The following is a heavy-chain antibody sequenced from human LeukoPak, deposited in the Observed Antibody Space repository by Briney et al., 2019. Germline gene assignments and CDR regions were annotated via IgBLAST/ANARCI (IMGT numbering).Heavy chain of an antibody. J-gene: IGHJ4*02. CDR1: GGSISSYY. D-gene: IGHD6-19*01. Sequence: SETLSLTCTVSGGSISSYYWSWIRQPPGKGLGWIGYIYYSGSTNYNPSLKSRVTISVDTSKNQFSLKLSSATAADTAVYYCARQGVGSSGWRIGNFDYWGQGTLVTVSS. V-gene: IGHV4-59*08. CDR3: ARQGVGSSGWRIGNFDY. CDR2: IYYSGST.